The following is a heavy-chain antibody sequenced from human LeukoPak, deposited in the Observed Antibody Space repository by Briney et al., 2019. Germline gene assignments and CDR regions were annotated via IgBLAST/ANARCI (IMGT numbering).Heavy chain of an antibody. Sequence: SETLSLTCAVYGGSFSGYYWSWIRQPPAQGLEWIGEINHSGSTNYNPSLKSRVTISVDTSKNQFSLKLSSVTAADTSVYYCAREGGYSGYDSGDDAFDIWGQGTMVTVSS. CDR3: AREGGYSGYDSGDDAFDI. V-gene: IGHV4-34*01. D-gene: IGHD5-12*01. CDR2: INHSGST. CDR1: GGSFSGYY. J-gene: IGHJ3*02.